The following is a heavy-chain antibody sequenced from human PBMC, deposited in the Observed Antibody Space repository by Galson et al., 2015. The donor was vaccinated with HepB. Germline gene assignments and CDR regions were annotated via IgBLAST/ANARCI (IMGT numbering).Heavy chain of an antibody. D-gene: IGHD3-3*01. CDR3: ATLRSDFWSGYNHNYYGMDV. J-gene: IGHJ6*02. CDR2: INRDGSST. Sequence: SLRLSCAASGFTFSSYWMHWVRQAPGKGLVWVSRINRDGSSTTYADSVKGRFTISRDNAKNTLYLQMDSLRAEDTAVYYCATLRSDFWSGYNHNYYGMDVWVQGTTVIGS. CDR1: GFTFSSYW. V-gene: IGHV3-74*03.